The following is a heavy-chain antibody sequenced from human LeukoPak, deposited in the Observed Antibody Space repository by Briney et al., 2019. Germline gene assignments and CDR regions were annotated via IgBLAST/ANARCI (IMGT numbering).Heavy chain of an antibody. D-gene: IGHD2-15*01. V-gene: IGHV1-8*02. J-gene: IGHJ6*02. CDR1: GYTFTGYY. CDR3: ATTKPGCSGGSCYSYDLIMDV. CDR2: MNPNSGNT. Sequence: ASVKVSCKASGYTFTGYYMHWVRQATGQGLEWMGWMNPNSGNTGYAQKFQGRVTMTRNTSISTAYMELSSLRSEDTAVYYCATTKPGCSGGSCYSYDLIMDVWGQGTTVTVSS.